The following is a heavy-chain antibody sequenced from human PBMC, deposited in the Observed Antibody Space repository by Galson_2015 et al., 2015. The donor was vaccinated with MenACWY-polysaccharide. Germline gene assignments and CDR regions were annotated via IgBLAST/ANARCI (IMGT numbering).Heavy chain of an antibody. CDR3: ARAYPKNCSWRSPGSGY. Sequence: SLRLSCAASGFTFSSYAMHWVRQAPGKGLEWVAVISYDGSNKYYADSVKGRFTISRDNSKNTLYLQMNSLRAEDTAVYYCARAYPKNCSWRSPGSGYWGQGTLVTVSS. V-gene: IGHV3-30-3*01. D-gene: IGHD2-21*01. J-gene: IGHJ4*02. CDR2: ISYDGSNK. CDR1: GFTFSSYA.